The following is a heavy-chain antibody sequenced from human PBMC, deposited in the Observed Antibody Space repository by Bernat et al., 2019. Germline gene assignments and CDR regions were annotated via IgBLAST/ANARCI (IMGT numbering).Heavy chain of an antibody. CDR3: GGPAENF. V-gene: IGHV4-59*12. CDR2: IFYNGAT. D-gene: IGHD1-7*01. J-gene: IGHJ1*01. Sequence: VQLQESGPGVVKSSETLSLTCSVSGGSISPYYWTWIRQPPGKGLEWIGRIFYNGATYINPSLKSRVTLSVATSTNQFSLSLNSVTAADTAVYYCGGPAENFWGQGILVTVSS. CDR1: GGSISPYY.